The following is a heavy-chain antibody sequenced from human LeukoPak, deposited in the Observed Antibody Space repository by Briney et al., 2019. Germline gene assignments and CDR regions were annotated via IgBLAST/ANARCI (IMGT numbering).Heavy chain of an antibody. CDR3: ARAYYYDSSGFYPGGDY. CDR1: GYIFTNYY. V-gene: IGHV1-46*01. D-gene: IGHD3-22*01. J-gene: IGHJ4*02. Sequence: ASVKVSCKASGYIFTNYYMYWVRQAPGQGLEWMGIINPGVGSTNYAQKFQGRVTMTRDTSTSTVYMELTSLRSDDTAVYYCARAYYYDSSGFYPGGDYWGQGTLVTVSS. CDR2: INPGVGST.